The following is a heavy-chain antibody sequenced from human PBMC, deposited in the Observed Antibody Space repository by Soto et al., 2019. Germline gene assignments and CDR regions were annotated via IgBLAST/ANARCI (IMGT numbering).Heavy chain of an antibody. CDR2: IIPIFGTA. D-gene: IGHD1-20*01. J-gene: IGHJ6*02. CDR1: GGTFSSYA. Sequence: QVQLVQSGAEVKKPGSSVKVSCKASGGTFSSYAISWVRQAPGQGLEWMGGIIPIFGTANYAQKFQGRVTITADESTSTAYMELSSLRSEDTAGYYCARDRRITGTYYYYGMDVWGQGTTVTVSS. V-gene: IGHV1-69*01. CDR3: ARDRRITGTYYYYGMDV.